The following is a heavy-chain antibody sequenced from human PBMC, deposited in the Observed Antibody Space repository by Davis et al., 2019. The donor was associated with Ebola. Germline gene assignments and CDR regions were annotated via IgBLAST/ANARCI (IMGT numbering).Heavy chain of an antibody. CDR3: ARGKSTMVRGVIDY. D-gene: IGHD3-10*01. CDR1: GGSISSGDYY. CDR2: IYYRGST. V-gene: IGHV4-30-4*08. Sequence: PSETLSLTCTVSGGSISSGDYYWSWIRQPPGKGLEWIGYIYYRGSTYYNPSLKSRVTISVDTSKNQFSLKLSSVTAADTAVYYCARGKSTMVRGVIDYWGQGTLVTVSS. J-gene: IGHJ4*02.